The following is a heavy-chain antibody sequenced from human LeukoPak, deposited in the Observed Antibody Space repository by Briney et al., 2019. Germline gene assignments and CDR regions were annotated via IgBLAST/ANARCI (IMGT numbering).Heavy chain of an antibody. J-gene: IGHJ4*02. V-gene: IGHV4-59*01. CDR2: IYYSGST. Sequence: TSETLSLTCTVSGGSISSYYWNWIRQPPGKGLEWIGYIYYSGSTNYNPSLKSRVTISVDTSKNQFSLKLSSVTAADTAVYYCARGADSSGYYSIFYFDYWGQGTLVTVSS. CDR3: ARGADSSGYYSIFYFDY. D-gene: IGHD3-22*01. CDR1: GGSISSYY.